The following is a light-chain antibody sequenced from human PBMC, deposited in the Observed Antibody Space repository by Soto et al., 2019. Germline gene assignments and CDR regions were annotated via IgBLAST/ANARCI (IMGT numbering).Light chain of an antibody. Sequence: QSALTQPASVSGSPGQSITISCTGTSSDVGAYNYVSWYQQHPGKVPKLMIYEVTNRPSGVSNRFSGSKSGNTASLTISGLQAEDEADYYCCSYTTSSTYVFGTGTKLTVL. CDR2: EVT. J-gene: IGLJ1*01. V-gene: IGLV2-14*01. CDR1: SSDVGAYNY. CDR3: CSYTTSSTYV.